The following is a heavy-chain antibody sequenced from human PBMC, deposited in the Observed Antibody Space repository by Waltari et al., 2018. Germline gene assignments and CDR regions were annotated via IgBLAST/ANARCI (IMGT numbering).Heavy chain of an antibody. CDR1: GGTFSSYA. CDR2: ISPIFGTA. J-gene: IGHJ3*02. V-gene: IGHV1-69*13. D-gene: IGHD2-21*01. CDR3: ARAREGVNPFDI. Sequence: QVQLVQSGAEVKKPGSSVKVSCKASGGTFSSYAISWVRQAPGQGLEWMGWISPIFGTANYEQKFQGRVTITADESTTTVYMELSSLGVEDTAMYYCARAREGVNPFDIWGQGTMVTVSS.